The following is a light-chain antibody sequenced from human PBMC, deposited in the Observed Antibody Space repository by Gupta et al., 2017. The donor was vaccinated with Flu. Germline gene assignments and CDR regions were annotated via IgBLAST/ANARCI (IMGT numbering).Light chain of an antibody. CDR2: DNN. CDR1: NIGSKS. V-gene: IGLV3-21*02. Sequence: SYVLTQPPSVSGAPGQTARITCDGNNIGSKSVHWYQQKPGQAPVLVVYDNNDRPSGIPERFSGSNSGNTATLTISRVEAGAEADYYCQVWDSSSDHPVFGGGTKLTVL. CDR3: QVWDSSSDHPV. J-gene: IGLJ2*01.